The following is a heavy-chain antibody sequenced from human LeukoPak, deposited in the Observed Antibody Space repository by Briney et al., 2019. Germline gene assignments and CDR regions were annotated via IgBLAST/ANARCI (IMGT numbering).Heavy chain of an antibody. D-gene: IGHD3-10*01. J-gene: IGHJ6*03. CDR2: IYTSGST. V-gene: IGHV4-61*02. CDR3: AGAYYYYYYMDV. Sequence: SQTLSLTCTVSVGSISSGSYYWSWIRQPAGKGLEWIGRIYTSGSTNYNPSLKSRVSIYVATSKKQFSLKLSSVTAADTAVYYCAGAYYYYYYMDVWGKGTTVTISS. CDR1: VGSISSGSYY.